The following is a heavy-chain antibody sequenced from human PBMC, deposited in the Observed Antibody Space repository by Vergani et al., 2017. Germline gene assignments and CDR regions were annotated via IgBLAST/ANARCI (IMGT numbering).Heavy chain of an antibody. V-gene: IGHV3-9*01. CDR2: ISWNSGAV. CDR3: TKGSVHYHDSAGHGYDPYTGFDL. Sequence: EVDLVESGGGLAQPGGSLRLSCEASGITFWKFGMHWVRQGPGKGLEWVSGISWNSGAVDYADSVRGRFTISRDNAKNSLFLEMNSLRFEDTAVYFCTKGSVHYHDSAGHGYDPYTGFDLWGQGTLVTESS. CDR1: GITFWKFG. J-gene: IGHJ3*01. D-gene: IGHD5-12*01.